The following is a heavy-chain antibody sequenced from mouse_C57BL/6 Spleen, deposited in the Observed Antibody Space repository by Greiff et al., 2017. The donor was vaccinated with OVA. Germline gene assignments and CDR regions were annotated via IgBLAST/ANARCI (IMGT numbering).Heavy chain of an antibody. D-gene: IGHD2-1*01. CDR1: GYTFTSYW. CDR3: ARSGNYGAWFAY. Sequence: QVQLQQPGTELVKPGASVKLSCKASGYTFTSYWMHWVKQRPGQGLEWIGNINPSNGGTTYNEKFKSKATLTVDKSSNTAYMQLSSLTSEDSAVYYCARSGNYGAWFAYWGQGTLVTVSA. J-gene: IGHJ3*01. CDR2: INPSNGGT. V-gene: IGHV1-53*01.